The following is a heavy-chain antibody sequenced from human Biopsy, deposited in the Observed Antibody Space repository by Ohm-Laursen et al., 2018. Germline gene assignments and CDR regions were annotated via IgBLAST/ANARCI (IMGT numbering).Heavy chain of an antibody. CDR1: VYSLTELS. J-gene: IGHJ4*02. CDR3: AADINVWNVNY. D-gene: IGHD1-1*01. Sequence: GASVKVSCEVSVYSLTELSMHWVRQAPGQGLEWMGGFAPENGRIVYSQKFQGRVTMTEDTSTSTAYMEVWRLRSDDTAVYYCAADINVWNVNYWGQGTQVIVSS. CDR2: FAPENGRI. V-gene: IGHV1-24*01.